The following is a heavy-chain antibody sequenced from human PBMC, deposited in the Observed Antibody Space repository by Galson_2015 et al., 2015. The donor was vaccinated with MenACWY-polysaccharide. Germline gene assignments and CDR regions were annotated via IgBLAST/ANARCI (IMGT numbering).Heavy chain of an antibody. J-gene: IGHJ5*02. CDR2: IIPIMGSA. CDR3: VRAECSGKTWYFAP. Sequence: SVKVSCKASGGDFSTHGLSWLRQAPGQGFEFVGRIIPIMGSANYAQRYQGRLTITADGSTGTAYMELSSLRFEDTAVYYCVRAECSGKTWYFAPRGQGTLLTVAS. D-gene: IGHD6-19*01. V-gene: IGHV1-69*11. CDR1: GGDFSTHG.